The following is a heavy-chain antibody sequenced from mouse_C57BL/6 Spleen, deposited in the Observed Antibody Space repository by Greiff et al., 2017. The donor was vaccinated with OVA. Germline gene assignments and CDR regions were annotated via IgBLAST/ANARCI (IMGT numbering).Heavy chain of an antibody. D-gene: IGHD1-1*01. J-gene: IGHJ1*03. V-gene: IGHV1-53*01. Sequence: QVQLQQPGTELVKPGASVKLSCKASGYTFTSYWMHWVKQRPGQGLEWIGNINPSNGGTNYNEKFKSKATPTVDKSSSTAYMQLSSLTSEDSAVYYCARSDYYGSSYWYFDVWGTGTTVTVSS. CDR3: ARSDYYGSSYWYFDV. CDR1: GYTFTSYW. CDR2: INPSNGGT.